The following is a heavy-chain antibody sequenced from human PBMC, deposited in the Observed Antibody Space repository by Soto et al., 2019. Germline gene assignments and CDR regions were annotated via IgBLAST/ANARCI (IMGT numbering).Heavy chain of an antibody. CDR3: APQVVPTATKKP. CDR1: GFTFSTYA. J-gene: IGHJ4*02. V-gene: IGHV3-23*01. Sequence: EVQLLESGGGLIQPGGSLRLTCAASGFTFSTYAMSWVRQAPGKRLEWVSSISGSDDRTYYAGSLKGRFTISRDSSKDTLYLQMNSLRAEDTAVYYCAPQVVPTATKKPWGQGTLVTVSS. D-gene: IGHD2-2*01. CDR2: ISGSDDRT.